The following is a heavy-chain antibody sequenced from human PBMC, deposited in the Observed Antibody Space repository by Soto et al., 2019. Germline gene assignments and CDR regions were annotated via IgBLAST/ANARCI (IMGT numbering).Heavy chain of an antibody. D-gene: IGHD5-12*01. CDR3: AREGGYSGYDSYGLDY. J-gene: IGHJ4*02. V-gene: IGHV4-34*01. Sequence: SETLSLTCAVYGGSFSGYYWSWIRQPPGKGLEWIGEINHSGSTNYNPSLKSRVTISVDTSKNQFSLKLSSVTAADTAVYYCAREGGYSGYDSYGLDYWGQGTLVTVS. CDR2: INHSGST. CDR1: GGSFSGYY.